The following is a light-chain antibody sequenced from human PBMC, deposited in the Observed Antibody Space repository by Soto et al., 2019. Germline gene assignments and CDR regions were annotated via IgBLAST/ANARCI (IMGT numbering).Light chain of an antibody. Sequence: EIVLTQSPGTLSLSSGERASRSGRASQSVSSSYLAWYQQKPGQAPRLLTYGASSRATGIPDRFSGSGSGTEFTLAISSLQSEDFAVYYCQQYSNWPPLTFGGGTKV. V-gene: IGKV3-20*01. J-gene: IGKJ4*01. CDR2: GAS. CDR3: QQYSNWPPLT. CDR1: QSVSSSY.